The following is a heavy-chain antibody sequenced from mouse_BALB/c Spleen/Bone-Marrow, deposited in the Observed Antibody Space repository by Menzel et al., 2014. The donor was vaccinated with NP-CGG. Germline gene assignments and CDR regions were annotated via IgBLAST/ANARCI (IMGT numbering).Heavy chain of an antibody. D-gene: IGHD2-14*01. CDR1: GFTFTDYE. V-gene: IGHV1-15*01. CDR2: IDPETGGT. J-gene: IGHJ3*01. Sequence: VQLQQSGAELVRPGASVTLSCKAAGFTFTDYEMHWVKQTPVHGLEWIGGIDPETGGTAYNQKFQGKATLTADKSSNTAYMGRRSLTSENSAVSFFTNLAPFYRYEDGFAYWGQGTLVTVSA. CDR3: TNLAPFYRYEDGFAY.